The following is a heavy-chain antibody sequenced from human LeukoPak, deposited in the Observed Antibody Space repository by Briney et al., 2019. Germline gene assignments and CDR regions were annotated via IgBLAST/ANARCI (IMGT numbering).Heavy chain of an antibody. CDR2: INPSGGST. CDR3: ARSPHRFCSSWYDCYFDY. Sequence: ASVKVSCKASGYTFTSYYMHWVRQAPGQGLEWMGIINPSGGSTSYAQKFQGRVTITRDTSTSTVYMELSSLRSEDTAVHYCARSPHRFCSSWYDCYFDYWGQGTLVTVSS. J-gene: IGHJ4*02. D-gene: IGHD6-13*01. CDR1: GYTFTSYY. V-gene: IGHV1-46*01.